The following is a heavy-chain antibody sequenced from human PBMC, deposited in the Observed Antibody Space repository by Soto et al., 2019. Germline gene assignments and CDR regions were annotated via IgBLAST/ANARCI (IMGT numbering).Heavy chain of an antibody. V-gene: IGHV3-23*01. J-gene: IGHJ4*02. CDR3: ARRGSGRYYDY. CDR1: GFTFSSYA. Sequence: EVQLLESGGGLVQPGGSLRLSCAASGFTFSSYAMRWVRQAPVKGLEWVSAISGSGDSTYYADSVKGRFTISRDNTKNSPYLQMNSLRAEDTAVYYWARRGSGRYYDYWGQGTLVTVSS. D-gene: IGHD1-26*01. CDR2: ISGSGDST.